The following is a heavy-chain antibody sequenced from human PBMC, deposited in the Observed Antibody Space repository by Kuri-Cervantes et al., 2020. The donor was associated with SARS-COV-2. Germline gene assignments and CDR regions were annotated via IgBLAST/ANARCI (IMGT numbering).Heavy chain of an antibody. Sequence: ASVKVSCKVSGYTLTELSMHWVRQAPGKGLEWMGGFDPEDGETIYAQKFQGRVTMTEDTSTDTAYMELSSLRSEDTAVYYCARDFDSSGYYPIGEYFQHWGQGTLVTVSS. CDR3: ARDFDSSGYYPIGEYFQH. J-gene: IGHJ1*01. CDR1: GYTLTELS. CDR2: FDPEDGET. D-gene: IGHD3-22*01. V-gene: IGHV1-24*01.